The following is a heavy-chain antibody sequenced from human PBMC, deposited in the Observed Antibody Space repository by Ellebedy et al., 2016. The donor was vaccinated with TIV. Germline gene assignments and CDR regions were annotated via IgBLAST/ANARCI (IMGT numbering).Heavy chain of an antibody. Sequence: PGGSLRLSCAASGFNFSRYVMPWVLQAPGKGLELVAVISYDGSYIQYEDSVKGRFTISRDKSKNTLYLQMNSLRAEDTAVYYCTKSPLGGSYSGNWGQGTLVTVAS. CDR3: TKSPLGGSYSGN. CDR1: GFNFSRYV. V-gene: IGHV3-30*18. J-gene: IGHJ4*02. CDR2: ISYDGSYI. D-gene: IGHD1-26*01.